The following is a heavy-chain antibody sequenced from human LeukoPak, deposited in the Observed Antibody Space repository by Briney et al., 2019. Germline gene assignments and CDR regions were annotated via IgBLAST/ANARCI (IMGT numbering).Heavy chain of an antibody. CDR3: ARALAVAGSYYFDY. CDR1: GFTVSSNY. V-gene: IGHV3-66*01. Sequence: PGGSLRLSCAASGFTVSSNYMSWVRQAPGKGLEWVSVIYGGGSTYYADSVKGRFTISRDNSKNTLYLQMNSLRAEDTAVYYCARALAVAGSYYFDYWGQGTLVTVSS. J-gene: IGHJ4*02. D-gene: IGHD6-19*01. CDR2: IYGGGST.